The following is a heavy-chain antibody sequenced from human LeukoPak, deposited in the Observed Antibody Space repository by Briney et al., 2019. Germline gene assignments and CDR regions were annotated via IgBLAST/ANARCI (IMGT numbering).Heavy chain of an antibody. CDR1: GYSISSGYY. CDR2: IYHSGST. Sequence: SETLSLTCAVSGYSISSGYYWGWIRRPPGKGLEWIGSIYHSGSTYYSPSLKSRVTISVDTSKNQFSLKLSSVTAADTAVYYCARSKIAVAAPFDYWGQGTLVTVSS. CDR3: ARSKIAVAAPFDY. V-gene: IGHV4-38-2*01. J-gene: IGHJ4*02. D-gene: IGHD6-19*01.